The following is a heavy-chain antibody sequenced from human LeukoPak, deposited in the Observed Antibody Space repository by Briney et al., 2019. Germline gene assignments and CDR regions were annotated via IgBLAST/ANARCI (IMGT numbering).Heavy chain of an antibody. CDR1: GGTFSSYA. CDR2: IIPIFGTA. J-gene: IGHJ4*02. D-gene: IGHD6-13*01. Sequence: ASVKVSCKASGGTFSSYAISWVRQAPGQGLEWMGRIIPIFGTANYAQKFQGRVTITTDESTSTAYMELSSLRSEDTAVYYCARELASIAAAGTFDYWGQGTLVTVSS. CDR3: ARELASIAAAGTFDY. V-gene: IGHV1-69*05.